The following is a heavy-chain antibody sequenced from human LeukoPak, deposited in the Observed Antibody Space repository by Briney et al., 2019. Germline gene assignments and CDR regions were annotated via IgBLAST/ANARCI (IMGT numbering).Heavy chain of an antibody. CDR1: GGSFSGYY. D-gene: IGHD3-10*01. CDR2: INHSGSI. J-gene: IGHJ4*02. Sequence: SETLSLTCAVYGGSFSGYYWSWIRQLPGKGLEWIGEINHSGSINYNPSLKSRVTISVDTSKNQFSLKLTSVTAANTAVYYCARFRIMYGSRTSVDYWGQGTLVTVSS. V-gene: IGHV4-34*01. CDR3: ARFRIMYGSRTSVDY.